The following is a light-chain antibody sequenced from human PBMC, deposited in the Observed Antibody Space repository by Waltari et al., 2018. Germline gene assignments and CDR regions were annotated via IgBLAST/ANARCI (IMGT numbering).Light chain of an antibody. CDR3: LQHNSYPYS. CDR1: QGISSF. CDR2: AAS. V-gene: IGKV1-17*01. J-gene: IGKJ2*03. Sequence: DIQMTQSPSSLSASVGDTVTITCRSSQGISSFLNWFQQKPGKAPKVLIYAASSLESGVPSRVSGSGSGTEFTLTISSLQPEDFATYFCLQHNSYPYSFGQGTKVEIK.